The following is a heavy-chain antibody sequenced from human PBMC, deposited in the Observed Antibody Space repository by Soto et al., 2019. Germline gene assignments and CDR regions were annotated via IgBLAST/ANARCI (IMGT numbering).Heavy chain of an antibody. D-gene: IGHD4-17*01. J-gene: IGHJ4*02. CDR1: GGSVSNFY. Sequence: PSETLSLTCTVSGGSVSNFYWSWIRQPPGKGLEWIGYIFDSENTNYNPSLKGRVTISVDTSKNQFSLNLTSVTAADTAVYFCARGIYGDYPHYFDYWGRGTLVTVSS. CDR2: IFDSENT. V-gene: IGHV4-59*02. CDR3: ARGIYGDYPHYFDY.